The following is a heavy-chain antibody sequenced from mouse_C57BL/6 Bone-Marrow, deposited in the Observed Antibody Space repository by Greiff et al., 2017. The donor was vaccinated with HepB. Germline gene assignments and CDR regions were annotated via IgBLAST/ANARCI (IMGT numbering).Heavy chain of an antibody. CDR1: GFSLTSYG. Sequence: VQRVESGPGLVAPSQSLSITCTVSGFSLTSYGVDWVRQSPGKGLEWLGVIWGVGSTNYNSALKSRLSISKDNSKSQVFLKMNSLQTDDTAMYYCASHYGSSWFAYWGQGTLVTVSA. D-gene: IGHD1-1*01. CDR3: ASHYGSSWFAY. J-gene: IGHJ3*01. V-gene: IGHV2-6*01. CDR2: IWGVGST.